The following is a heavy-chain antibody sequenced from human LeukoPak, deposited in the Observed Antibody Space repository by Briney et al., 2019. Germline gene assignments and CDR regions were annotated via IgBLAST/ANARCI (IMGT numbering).Heavy chain of an antibody. CDR3: ARARNDAVPDYFDY. Sequence: LSLTCAVYGGSFSGYYWSWIRQPPGKGLEWVSYISSSSSTIYYADSVKGRFTISRDNAKNSLYLQMNSLRAEDTAVYYCARARNDAVPDYFDYWGQGTLVTVSS. V-gene: IGHV3-11*04. CDR2: ISSSSSTI. J-gene: IGHJ4*02. D-gene: IGHD1-1*01. CDR1: GGSFSGYY.